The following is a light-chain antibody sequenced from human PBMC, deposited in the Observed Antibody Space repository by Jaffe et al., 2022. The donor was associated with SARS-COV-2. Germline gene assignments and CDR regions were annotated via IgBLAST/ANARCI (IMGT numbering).Light chain of an antibody. V-gene: IGKV1-39*01. CDR1: QTISNY. Sequence: DIQMTQSPSSLSASVGDRVTITCRASQTISNYLNWYQQKPGEAPNLLIYSASSLQSGVPSRFSGSGSVTDFTLTISSLQPEDFATYYCQQSYSTPLTFGGGTKVEIK. CDR2: SAS. J-gene: IGKJ4*01. CDR3: QQSYSTPLT.